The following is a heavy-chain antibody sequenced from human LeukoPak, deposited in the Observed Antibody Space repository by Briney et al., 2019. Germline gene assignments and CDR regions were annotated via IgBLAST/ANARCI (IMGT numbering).Heavy chain of an antibody. V-gene: IGHV3-15*01. Sequence: PGGSLRLSCAASGFTFSNAWMSWVRQAPGKGLEWVGRIKSKTDGGTTDYAAPVKGGFTISRDDSKNTLYLQMNSLKTEDTAVYYCTTDEGFDAFDIWGQGTMVTVSS. CDR1: GFTFSNAW. J-gene: IGHJ3*02. CDR2: IKSKTDGGTT. CDR3: TTDEGFDAFDI.